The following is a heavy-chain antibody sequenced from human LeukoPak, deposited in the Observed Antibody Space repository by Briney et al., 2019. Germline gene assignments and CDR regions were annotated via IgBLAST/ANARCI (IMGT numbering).Heavy chain of an antibody. Sequence: ASVKVSCKASGYIFTTYGVHWVRQAPGQRLEWMGWIDADNGNTKYSQKFQGRVTITRDTSASIVYMELSSLRSEDTAVYYCARFYAGMAVAGLEFWGQGTLVTVSS. CDR1: GYIFTTYG. D-gene: IGHD6-19*01. CDR2: IDADNGNT. J-gene: IGHJ4*02. CDR3: ARFYAGMAVAGLEF. V-gene: IGHV1-3*01.